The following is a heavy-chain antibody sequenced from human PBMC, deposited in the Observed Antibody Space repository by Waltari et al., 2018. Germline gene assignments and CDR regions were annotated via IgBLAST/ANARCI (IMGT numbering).Heavy chain of an antibody. D-gene: IGHD3-22*01. Sequence: QVQLVQSGAEVKKPGSSVKVSCKASGGTFSSYAISWVRQAPGQGLGWMGCIIPSFDTATYAQKFQGTVTITADKSTSTAYMELSSLRSEDTAVYYCARSRYYDSSGYPLGAFDIWGQGTMVTVSS. CDR1: GGTFSSYA. CDR3: ARSRYYDSSGYPLGAFDI. J-gene: IGHJ3*02. V-gene: IGHV1-69*14. CDR2: IIPSFDTA.